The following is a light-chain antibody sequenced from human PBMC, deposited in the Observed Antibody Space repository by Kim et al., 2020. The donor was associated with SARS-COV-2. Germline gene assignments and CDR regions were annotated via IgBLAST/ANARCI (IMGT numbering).Light chain of an antibody. J-gene: IGKJ1*01. CDR1: QSVLYSSNNKNY. Sequence: ATINCKSRQSVLYSSNNKNYLAWYQQKPGQPPKLLIYWASTRESGVPDRFTGSGSGTDFTLTISSLQAEDVAVYYCQQYYNTPTFGQGTKVDIK. V-gene: IGKV4-1*01. CDR3: QQYYNTPT. CDR2: WAS.